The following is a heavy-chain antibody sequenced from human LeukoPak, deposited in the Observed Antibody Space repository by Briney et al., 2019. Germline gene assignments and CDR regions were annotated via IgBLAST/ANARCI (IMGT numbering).Heavy chain of an antibody. Sequence: SETLSLTCTVSGGSIRSYYWSWIRQPPGKGLEWIGYIYYSGSTNYNPSLKSRVTISVDTSKNQFYLKLSSVTAADTAVYYCARDRRSGEDSNFWGQGTLVTVSS. V-gene: IGHV4-59*01. CDR2: IYYSGST. CDR3: ARDRRSGEDSNF. J-gene: IGHJ4*02. D-gene: IGHD2-15*01. CDR1: GGSIRSYY.